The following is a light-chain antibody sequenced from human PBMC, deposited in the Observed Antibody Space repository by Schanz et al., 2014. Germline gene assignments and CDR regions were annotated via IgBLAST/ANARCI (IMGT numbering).Light chain of an antibody. CDR2: DAS. J-gene: IGKJ2*01. CDR1: QIVTSSY. V-gene: IGKV3-20*01. Sequence: EIVLTQSPATLSLSPGERATLSCRASQIVTSSYLAWCQQKPGQAPRLLIYDASSRATGIPDRFSGSGSGTDFTLTISKLEPEDFAVYYCQQYGTSHGVTFGQGTKLEI. CDR3: QQYGTSHGVT.